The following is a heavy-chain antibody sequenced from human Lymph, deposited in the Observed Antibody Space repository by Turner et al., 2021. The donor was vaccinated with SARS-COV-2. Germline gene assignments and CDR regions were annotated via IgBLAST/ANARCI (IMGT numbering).Heavy chain of an antibody. D-gene: IGHD1-26*01. CDR1: GFTFSSYA. V-gene: IGHV3-30-3*01. J-gene: IGHJ3*02. CDR3: ARARGGSNSGAFDI. CDR2: ISYDGNNK. Sequence: QVQLVESGGGVVPPGRSLRLPCAASGFTFSSYAMHWVRQAPGKGLEWVAVISYDGNNKYYADSVKGRFTISRENSKNTLYLQMNSLRAEDTAVFYCARARGGSNSGAFDIWGRGTVVTVSS.